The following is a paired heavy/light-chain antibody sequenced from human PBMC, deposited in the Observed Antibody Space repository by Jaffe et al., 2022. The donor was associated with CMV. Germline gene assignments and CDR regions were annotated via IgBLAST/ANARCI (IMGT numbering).Light chain of an antibody. CDR2: LEGSGSY. CDR1: SGHSSYI. J-gene: IGLJ3*02. CDR3: ETWDSPWV. Sequence: QPVLTQSSSASASLGSSVKLTCTLSSGHSSYIIAWHQQQPGKAPRYLMKLEGSGSYNKGSGVPDRFSGSSSGADRYLTISNLQSEDEADYYCETWDSPWVFGGGTKLTVL. V-gene: IGLV4-60*03.
Heavy chain of an antibody. CDR3: AQGEYYYDSSGYPTRGGVAY. D-gene: IGHD3-22*01. V-gene: IGHV4-4*07. CDR1: GGSISSYY. Sequence: QVQLQESGPGLVKPSETLSLTCTVSGGSISSYYWSWIRQPAGKGLEWIGRIYTSGSTNYNPSLKSRVTMSVDTSKNQFSLKLSSVTAADTAVYYCAQGEYYYDSSGYPTRGGVAYWGQGTLVTVSS. J-gene: IGHJ4*02. CDR2: IYTSGST.